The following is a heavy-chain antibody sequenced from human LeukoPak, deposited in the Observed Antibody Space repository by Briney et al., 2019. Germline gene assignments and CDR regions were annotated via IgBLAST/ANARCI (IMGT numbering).Heavy chain of an antibody. V-gene: IGHV3-30*18. CDR3: AKLDYYDSSGSSHAFDI. J-gene: IGHJ3*02. Sequence: SGGSLRLSCAASGFTFSSYGMHWVRQAPGKGLEWVAVISYDGSNKYYADSVKGRFTISRDNSKNTLYLQMNSLRAEDTAVYYCAKLDYYDSSGSSHAFDIWGQGTMVTVSS. CDR1: GFTFSSYG. D-gene: IGHD3-22*01. CDR2: ISYDGSNK.